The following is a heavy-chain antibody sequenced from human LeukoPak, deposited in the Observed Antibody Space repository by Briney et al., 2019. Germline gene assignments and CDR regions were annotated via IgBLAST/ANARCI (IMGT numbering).Heavy chain of an antibody. V-gene: IGHV3-7*01. CDR3: AHHSAYDQSLLDY. CDR2: IKPDGSEK. CDR1: GFNFRDHW. D-gene: IGHD5-12*01. J-gene: IGHJ4*02. Sequence: GGSLRLSCAGSGFNFRDHWMSWLRQAPGKGPEWVAHIKPDGSEKYYADSVKGRFTISRDNSKNTLYLQVNSLRGEDTAVYYCAHHSAYDQSLLDYWGQGTLVTVSS.